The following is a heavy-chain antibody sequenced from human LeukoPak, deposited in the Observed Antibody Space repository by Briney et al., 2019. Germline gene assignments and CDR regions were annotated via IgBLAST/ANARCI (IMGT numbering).Heavy chain of an antibody. CDR2: IIHIVGIA. J-gene: IGHJ4*02. Sequence: GGAVKVSCKESGGTFSSYTRSWGGQAPGEGGEGRGGIIHIVGIANYAQKFQGRVTITADKSTSTAYMELSSLRSEDTAVYYCARSSRGYGDYWGQGTLVTVSS. CDR1: GGTFSSYT. D-gene: IGHD5-18*01. CDR3: ARSSRGYGDY. V-gene: IGHV1-69*02.